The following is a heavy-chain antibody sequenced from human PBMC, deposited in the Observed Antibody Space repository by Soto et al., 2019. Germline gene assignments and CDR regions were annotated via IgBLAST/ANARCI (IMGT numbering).Heavy chain of an antibody. Sequence: SETLSLTCAVYGGSFSGYYWSWIRQPPGKGLEWIGEINHSGSTNYNPSLKSRVTISVDTSKNQFSLKLSSVTAADTAVYYCARSCYDILTGYQYYFDYWGQGTLVTVSS. V-gene: IGHV4-34*01. D-gene: IGHD3-9*01. CDR2: INHSGST. CDR1: GGSFSGYY. CDR3: ARSCYDILTGYQYYFDY. J-gene: IGHJ4*02.